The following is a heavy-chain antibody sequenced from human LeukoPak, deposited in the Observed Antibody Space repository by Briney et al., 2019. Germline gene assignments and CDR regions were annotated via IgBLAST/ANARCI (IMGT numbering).Heavy chain of an antibody. Sequence: GGSLRLSCAASGFTFSSYSMHWVRQAPGKGLEWVAVISYDGSNKYYADSVKGRFTISRDNSKNTLYLQMNSLRAEDTAVYYCAKGSIRRYQPLPSGVDYWGQGTLVTVSS. J-gene: IGHJ4*02. CDR3: AKGSIRRYQPLPSGVDY. D-gene: IGHD2-2*01. V-gene: IGHV3-30*18. CDR1: GFTFSSYS. CDR2: ISYDGSNK.